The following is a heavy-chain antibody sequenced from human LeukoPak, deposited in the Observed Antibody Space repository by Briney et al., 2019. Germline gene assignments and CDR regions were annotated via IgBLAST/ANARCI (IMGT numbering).Heavy chain of an antibody. CDR3: ARDRLGLTGYYHLPKYYFDY. CDR2: ISAYNGNT. Sequence: ASVKVSCKASGYTFTSYGISWVRQAPGQGLEWMGWISAYNGNTNYAQKLQGRVTMTTDTSTSTAYMELRSLRSDDTAVYYCARDRLGLTGYYHLPKYYFDYWGQGTLVTVSS. D-gene: IGHD3-9*01. V-gene: IGHV1-18*01. J-gene: IGHJ4*02. CDR1: GYTFTSYG.